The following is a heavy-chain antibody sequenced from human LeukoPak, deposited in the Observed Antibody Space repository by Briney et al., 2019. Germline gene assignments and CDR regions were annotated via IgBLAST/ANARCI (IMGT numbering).Heavy chain of an antibody. J-gene: IGHJ4*02. CDR2: IYYSGNT. CDR3: ARSPYGDYYPFDH. V-gene: IGHV4-59*01. CDR1: GGSIRSYY. Sequence: PSETLSLTCTVSGGSIRSYYCSWIRQPPGKGLEWIGYIYYSGNTNYNPSLKSRVTISVDTSKNQFSLKLSSVTSADTAVYYCARSPYGDYYPFDHWGQGTLVSVSS. D-gene: IGHD4-17*01.